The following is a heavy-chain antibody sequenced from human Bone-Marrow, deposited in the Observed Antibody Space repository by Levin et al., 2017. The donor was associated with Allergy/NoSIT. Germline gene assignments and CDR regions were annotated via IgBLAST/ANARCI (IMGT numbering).Heavy chain of an antibody. J-gene: IGHJ4*02. V-gene: IGHV4-59*01. D-gene: IGHD5-24*01. Sequence: SETLSLTCTVSGDSLSSYYWSWIRQPPGKRLEWIAYISYSGSTNYNPSLKSRVTLSVDTSKNHFSLNLTSVTAADTAVYYCARSLRRENFDYWGQGILVSVSS. CDR3: ARSLRRENFDY. CDR1: GDSLSSYY. CDR2: ISYSGST.